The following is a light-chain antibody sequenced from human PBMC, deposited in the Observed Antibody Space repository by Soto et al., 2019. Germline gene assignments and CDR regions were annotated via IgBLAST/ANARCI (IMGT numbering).Light chain of an antibody. CDR1: QSVFHSANNMNY. CDR2: WAS. V-gene: IGKV4-1*01. J-gene: IGKJ2*01. CDR3: QQFYNTPPYT. Sequence: DTVMTQSPDSLAVSLGERATINCKSSQSVFHSANNMNYLAWYQQKPGQSPKLLISWASIRDSGVPDRFSGSGSGTDFTLTINSLQAEDAAFYYCQQFYNTPPYTFGQGTRLEIK.